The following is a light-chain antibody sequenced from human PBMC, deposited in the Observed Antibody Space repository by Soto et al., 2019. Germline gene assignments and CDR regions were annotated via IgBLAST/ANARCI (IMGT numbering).Light chain of an antibody. J-gene: IGKJ1*01. CDR2: GAS. CDR1: QSVSSSY. CDR3: QQYGSSPLT. V-gene: IGKV3-20*01. Sequence: EMVLTQSPGTLSLSTGERATLSCRASQSVSSSYLAWYQHKPGQAPRLLIYGASSRATGIPDKFRGSGSGTDFPLSMSRLEPADFAVYYCQQYGSSPLTFGQGDKVEIK.